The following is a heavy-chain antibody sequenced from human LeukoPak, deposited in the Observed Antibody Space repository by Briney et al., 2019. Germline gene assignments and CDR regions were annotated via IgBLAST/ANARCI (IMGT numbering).Heavy chain of an antibody. Sequence: PSETLSLTCTVSGGSISSYYWSWIRQPPGKGLEWIGYIYYSGSTNYNPSLKSRVTISVDTSKNQFSLKLSSVTAADTAVYYCARDQEAVAGLRGNYYYYMDVWGKGTTVTVSS. D-gene: IGHD6-19*01. J-gene: IGHJ6*03. V-gene: IGHV4-59*12. CDR1: GGSISSYY. CDR3: ARDQEAVAGLRGNYYYYMDV. CDR2: IYYSGST.